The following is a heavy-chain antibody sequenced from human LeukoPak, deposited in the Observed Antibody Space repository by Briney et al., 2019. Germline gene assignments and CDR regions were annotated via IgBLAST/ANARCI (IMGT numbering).Heavy chain of an antibody. CDR3: ARDYGGNSGWFDP. Sequence: GSLRLSCVASGFTFSSYSMNWVRQAPGKGLEWVSYISTSSTIYYADSVKGRFTISRDNAKNSLYLQMNSLRAEDTAVYYCARDYGGNSGWFDPWGQGTLVTVSS. J-gene: IGHJ5*02. D-gene: IGHD4-23*01. CDR1: GFTFSSYS. CDR2: ISTSSTI. V-gene: IGHV3-48*01.